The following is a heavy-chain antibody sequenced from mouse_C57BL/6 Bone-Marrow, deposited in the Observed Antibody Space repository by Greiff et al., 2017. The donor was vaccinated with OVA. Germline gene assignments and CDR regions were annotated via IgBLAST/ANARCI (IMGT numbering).Heavy chain of an antibody. CDR1: GYTFTDYY. J-gene: IGHJ2*01. CDR3: ARGGGSSSDY. Sequence: EVQLQQSGPVLVKPGASVKMSCKASGYTFTDYYMNWVKQSHGKSLEWIGVINPYNGGTSYNQKFKGKATLTVDTSSSTAYMELNSLTSEDSAVYYCARGGGSSSDYWGQGTTLTVSS. V-gene: IGHV1-19*01. CDR2: INPYNGGT. D-gene: IGHD1-1*01.